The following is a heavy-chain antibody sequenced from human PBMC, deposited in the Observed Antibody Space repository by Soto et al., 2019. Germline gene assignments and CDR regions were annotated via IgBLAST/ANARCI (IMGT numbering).Heavy chain of an antibody. CDR1: GFTFSNYA. Sequence: EVQLLESGGGLVQPGGSLRLSCAASGFTFSNYAMSWVRQAPGKGLEWVSAISGSGESTFYGDSVKGRFTVSRDNSKNTLYLQMHRLGVEDTAEYYCAKGGGSCCFDCWGQGTLVTVSS. D-gene: IGHD2-15*01. V-gene: IGHV3-23*01. CDR2: ISGSGEST. CDR3: AKGGGSCCFDC. J-gene: IGHJ4*02.